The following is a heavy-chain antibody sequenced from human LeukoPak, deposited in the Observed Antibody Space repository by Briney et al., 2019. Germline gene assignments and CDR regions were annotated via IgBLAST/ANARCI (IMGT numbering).Heavy chain of an antibody. V-gene: IGHV3-23*01. J-gene: IGHJ4*02. D-gene: IGHD2-2*01. CDR3: ARGRYSSRSGGYYFDI. CDR2: ISGSGGST. Sequence: GGSLRLSCAASGFTFSSYAMSWVRQAPGKGLEWVSAISGSGGSTYYADSVKGRFTISRDNSNTLFLHLNSLRAEDTAVYYCARGRYSSRSGGYYFDIWGQGTLVTVSS. CDR1: GFTFSSYA.